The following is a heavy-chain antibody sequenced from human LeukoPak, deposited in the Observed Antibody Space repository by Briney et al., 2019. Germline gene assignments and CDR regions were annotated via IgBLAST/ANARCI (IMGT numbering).Heavy chain of an antibody. Sequence: ASVKVSCKASGYTFTSYDINWVRQAPGQGLEWMGGIIPIFGTANYAQKFQGRVTITADESTSTAYMELSSLRSEDTAVYYCAREGPTTVTTIGYYWGQGTLVTVSS. CDR2: IIPIFGTA. J-gene: IGHJ4*02. D-gene: IGHD4-17*01. CDR3: AREGPTTVTTIGYY. V-gene: IGHV1-69*13. CDR1: GYTFTSYD.